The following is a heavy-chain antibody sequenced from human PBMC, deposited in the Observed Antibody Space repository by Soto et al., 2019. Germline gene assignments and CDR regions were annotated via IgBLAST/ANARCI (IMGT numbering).Heavy chain of an antibody. D-gene: IGHD2-15*01. J-gene: IGHJ4*02. V-gene: IGHV3-48*02. CDR3: ARETPSFDS. Sequence: GGSLRLSCAASGFTFSSYPMNWVRQAPGKGLEWVSSIRTISSAIYFADSVRGRFTISRDNARNSLYLQMTSLRDEDTAVYYCARETPSFDSWGQGTLVTVSS. CDR1: GFTFSSYP. CDR2: IRTISSAI.